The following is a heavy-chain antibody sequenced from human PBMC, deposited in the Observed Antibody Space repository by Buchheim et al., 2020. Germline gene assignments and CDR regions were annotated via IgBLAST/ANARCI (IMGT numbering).Heavy chain of an antibody. Sequence: QLQLQESGPGLVKPSQTLSLTCAVSGGSISSGGYSWSWIRQPPGKGLEWIGYIYHSGSTYYNPSLKSRVTISVDRSKNQFSLKLSSVTAADTAVYYCARGFPNLGIYSSGYYFDYWGQGTL. CDR1: GGSISSGGYS. D-gene: IGHD3-22*01. CDR2: IYHSGST. J-gene: IGHJ4*02. V-gene: IGHV4-30-2*01. CDR3: ARGFPNLGIYSSGYYFDY.